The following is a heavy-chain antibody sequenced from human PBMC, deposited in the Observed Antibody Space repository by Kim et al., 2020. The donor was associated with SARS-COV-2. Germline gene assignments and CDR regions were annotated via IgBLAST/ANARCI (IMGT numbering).Heavy chain of an antibody. CDR1: GGTFSSYA. V-gene: IGHV1-69*13. Sequence: SVKVSCKASGGTFSSYAISWVRQAPGQGLEWMGGIIPIFGTANYAQKFQGRVTITADESTSTAYMELSSLRSEDTAVYYCTNTPLSKYCGGDCYSVVYFDYWGQGTLVTVSS. J-gene: IGHJ4*02. D-gene: IGHD2-21*01. CDR3: TNTPLSKYCGGDCYSVVYFDY. CDR2: IIPIFGTA.